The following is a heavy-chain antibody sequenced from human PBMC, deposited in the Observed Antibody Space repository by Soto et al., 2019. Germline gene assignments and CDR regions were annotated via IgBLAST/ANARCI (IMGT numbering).Heavy chain of an antibody. CDR2: ISRSSSYI. CDR1: GFTFSSYS. D-gene: IGHD2-8*01. J-gene: IGHJ4*02. Sequence: EVQLVESGGGLVKPGGSLRLSCAASGFTFSSYSMNWVRQAPGKGLEWVSSISRSSSYIYYADSVKGRFTISRDNAKNSLYLQMNSLRAEDTAVYYCARGAYGPYYFDYWGQGTLVTVSS. V-gene: IGHV3-21*01. CDR3: ARGAYGPYYFDY.